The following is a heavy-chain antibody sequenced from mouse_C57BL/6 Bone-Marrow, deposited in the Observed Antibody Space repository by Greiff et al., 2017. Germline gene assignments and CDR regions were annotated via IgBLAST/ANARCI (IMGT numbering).Heavy chain of an antibody. Sequence: QVQLQQPGAELVRPGTSVKLSCKASGYTFTSYWMHWVKQRPGQGLEWIGVIDPSDSYTNYNQKFKGKATLTVDTSSSTAYMQLSSLTSEDSAVYCCARPLYSAWDFDDWGTGTTVTVSS. CDR1: GYTFTSYW. J-gene: IGHJ1*03. D-gene: IGHD2-12*01. CDR3: ARPLYSAWDFDD. V-gene: IGHV1-59*01. CDR2: IDPSDSYT.